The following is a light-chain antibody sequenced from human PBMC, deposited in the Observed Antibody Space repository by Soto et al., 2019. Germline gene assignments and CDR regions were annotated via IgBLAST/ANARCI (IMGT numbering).Light chain of an antibody. CDR3: QQYGSSPWT. Sequence: ELGLTQSPGTLSLSPGERATLSCRASQSVSSRDLAWYQQKPGQAPRLLIYGASSRATGIPDRFSGSGSGTDFTLTISRLEPEDFAVYYWQQYGSSPWTFGQGTKVEIK. V-gene: IGKV3-20*01. CDR1: QSVSSRD. J-gene: IGKJ1*01. CDR2: GAS.